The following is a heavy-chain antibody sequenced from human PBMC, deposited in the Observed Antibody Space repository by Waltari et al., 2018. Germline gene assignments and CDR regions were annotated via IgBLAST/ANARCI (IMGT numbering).Heavy chain of an antibody. D-gene: IGHD3-10*01. Sequence: EVQLVESGGGLVQPGGSLRLSCEASGFTFSNSWMSWVRQAPGTGMEWVAIIKEDGREKDFVESVKGRFTISRDNAKNSLYLQMNSLRAEDTAVYYCARDRDTMVRGVISQWGQGTLVTVSS. CDR1: GFTFSNSW. V-gene: IGHV3-7*01. CDR3: ARDRDTMVRGVISQ. J-gene: IGHJ4*02. CDR2: IKEDGREK.